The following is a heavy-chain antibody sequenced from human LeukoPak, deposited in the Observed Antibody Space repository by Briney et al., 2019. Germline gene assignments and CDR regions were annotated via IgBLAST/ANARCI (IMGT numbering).Heavy chain of an antibody. CDR2: IKQDGSEK. V-gene: IGHV3-7*01. CDR3: ARAPPAGYDFWSGYYDY. D-gene: IGHD3-3*01. CDR1: GFTFSSYW. Sequence: GGSLRLSCATSGFTFSSYWMSWVRQAPGKGLEWVANIKQDGSEKYYVDSVKGRFTISRDNAKNSLYLQMNCLRAEDTAVYYCARAPPAGYDFWSGYYDYWGQGTLVTVSS. J-gene: IGHJ4*02.